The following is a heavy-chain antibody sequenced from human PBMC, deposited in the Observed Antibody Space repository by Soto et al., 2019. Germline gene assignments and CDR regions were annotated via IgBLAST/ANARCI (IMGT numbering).Heavy chain of an antibody. D-gene: IGHD2-2*01. Sequence: SETLSLTCTVSGGSISSYYWSWIRQPPGKGLEWIGYIYYSGSTNYNPSLKSRVTISVDTSKNQFSLKLSSVTAADTAVYYCARVWEVPAAIGWWLDPWGQGTLVTVSS. J-gene: IGHJ5*02. V-gene: IGHV4-59*01. CDR1: GGSISSYY. CDR3: ARVWEVPAAIGWWLDP. CDR2: IYYSGST.